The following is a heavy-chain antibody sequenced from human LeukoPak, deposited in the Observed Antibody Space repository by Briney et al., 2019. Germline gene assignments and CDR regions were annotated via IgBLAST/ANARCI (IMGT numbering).Heavy chain of an antibody. D-gene: IGHD6-19*01. CDR1: GFTFSSYG. CDR3: ARISSGKGFFDY. V-gene: IGHV3-23*01. Sequence: PGGSLRLSCAASGFTFSSYGMSWVRQAPGKGLEWVSAISGSGGSTYYADSVKGRFTISRDNSKNTLYLQMNSRRAEDTALYYCARISSGKGFFDYWGQGTLVTVSS. J-gene: IGHJ4*02. CDR2: ISGSGGST.